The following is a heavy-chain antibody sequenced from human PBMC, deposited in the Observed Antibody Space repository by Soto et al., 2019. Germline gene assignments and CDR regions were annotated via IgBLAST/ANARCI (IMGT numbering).Heavy chain of an antibody. Sequence: QVQLVQSGAEVKKPGASVKVSCKASGYTFTSYDINWVRQATGQGLEWMGWMNPNSGNTGYAQKFQGRVPMTRNTSTSTAEMQPSSLRSESTVVYYCARSVERLESSDYWCQGPLVTVSS. CDR1: GYTFTSYD. CDR3: ARSVERLESSDY. CDR2: MNPNSGNT. J-gene: IGHJ4*02. V-gene: IGHV1-8*01. D-gene: IGHD6-25*01.